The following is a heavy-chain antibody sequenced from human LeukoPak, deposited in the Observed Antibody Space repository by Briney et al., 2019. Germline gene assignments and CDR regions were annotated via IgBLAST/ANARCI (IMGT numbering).Heavy chain of an antibody. D-gene: IGHD3-9*01. V-gene: IGHV3-23*01. Sequence: PGGSLRLSCTASGFTFSSYAMSWVRQAPGKGLEWVSVISGSGGSTYDADSVKGRFTISRDNSKNTLYLQINSLRAEDTAVNYCTRDLMDYDVSTGLHHYYMDVWGQGTTVTVSS. CDR3: TRDLMDYDVSTGLHHYYMDV. J-gene: IGHJ6*02. CDR1: GFTFSSYA. CDR2: ISGSGGST.